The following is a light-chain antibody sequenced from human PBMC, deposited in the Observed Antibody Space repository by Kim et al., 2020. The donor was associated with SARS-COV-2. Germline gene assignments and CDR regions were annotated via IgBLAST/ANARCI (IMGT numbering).Light chain of an antibody. J-gene: IGLJ2*01. CDR3: NSRDSNDYVV. V-gene: IGLV3-19*01. CDR1: SLRSYY. Sequence: VLTQDPAVSVALGQTVRITCQGDSLRSYYATWYQQKPGQAPKVVIYGKDNRPSGVPDRFSGSSSGNTAYLTITGTQAGDEADYYCNSRDSNDYVVFGGGTKVTVL. CDR2: GKD.